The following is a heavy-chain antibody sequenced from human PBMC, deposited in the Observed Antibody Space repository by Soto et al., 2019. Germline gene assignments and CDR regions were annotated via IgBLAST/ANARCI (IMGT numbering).Heavy chain of an antibody. CDR2: IYYSGST. J-gene: IGHJ4*02. D-gene: IGHD3-3*01. CDR3: ARHGGYDFWSGYPHHFDY. V-gene: IGHV4-39*01. CDR1: GGSISSYY. Sequence: SETLSLTCTVSGGSISSYYWSWIRQPPGKGLEWIGSIYYSGSTYYNPSLKSRVTISVDTSKNQFSLKLSSVTAADTAVYYCARHGGYDFWSGYPHHFDYWGQGTLVTVSS.